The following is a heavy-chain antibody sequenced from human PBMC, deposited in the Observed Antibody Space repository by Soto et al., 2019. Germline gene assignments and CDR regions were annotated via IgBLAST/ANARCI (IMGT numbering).Heavy chain of an antibody. CDR3: ARGGHGYNGVCKAFDI. CDR2: IYHSGST. Sequence: KSSETLSLTCAVSGGSISSGGYSWSWIRQPPGKGLEWIGYIYHSGSTYYNPSLKSRVTISVDRSKNQFSLKLSSVTAADTAVYYCARGGHGYNGVCKAFDIWGQGTMVTVSS. V-gene: IGHV4-30-2*01. J-gene: IGHJ3*02. D-gene: IGHD2-8*01. CDR1: GGSISSGGYS.